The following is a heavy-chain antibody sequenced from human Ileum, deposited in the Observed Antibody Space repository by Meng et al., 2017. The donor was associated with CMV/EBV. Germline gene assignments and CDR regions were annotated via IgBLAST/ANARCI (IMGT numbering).Heavy chain of an antibody. CDR3: TSGSMAIDY. CDR1: GGSFSGYY. D-gene: IGHD2/OR15-2a*01. CDR2: INHSGST. Sequence: LSLTCAVYGGSFSGYYWSWVRQPPGKGLEWIGEINHSGSTNYNPSLKSRVTISVDTSKNQFSLKLSSVTAADTAVYYCTSGSMAIDYWGQGTLVTVSS. J-gene: IGHJ4*02. V-gene: IGHV4-34*01.